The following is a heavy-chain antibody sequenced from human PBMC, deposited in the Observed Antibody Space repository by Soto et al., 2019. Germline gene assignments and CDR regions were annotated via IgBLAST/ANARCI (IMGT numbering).Heavy chain of an antibody. Sequence: QVQLVESGGGVIQPGRSLRLSCAASGFTLRLHAMHWVRQAPGKGLEWVAQIWYDGSNKYYTDSVKGRFTVSRDDFKNTVFLQMDSLRAEDTAVYYCARDGQQLTPYALDVWGQGTTVIGSS. V-gene: IGHV3-33*08. CDR3: ARDGQQLTPYALDV. J-gene: IGHJ6*02. CDR1: GFTLRLHA. CDR2: IWYDGSNK. D-gene: IGHD6-13*01.